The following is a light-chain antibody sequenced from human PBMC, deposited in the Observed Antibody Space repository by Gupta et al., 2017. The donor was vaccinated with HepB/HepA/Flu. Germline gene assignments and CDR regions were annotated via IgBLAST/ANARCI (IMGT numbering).Light chain of an antibody. CDR2: QDS. Sequence: SYELTQQPSVSVSPGQTASITCSGDKLGAKYACWYQQKPGQSPVLVIYQDSKRPSGIPERFSGSNSGNTDTLTISGTQAMDEADYYCQAWDSSTVVFGGGTKLTVL. J-gene: IGLJ2*01. V-gene: IGLV3-1*01. CDR3: QAWDSSTVV. CDR1: KLGAKY.